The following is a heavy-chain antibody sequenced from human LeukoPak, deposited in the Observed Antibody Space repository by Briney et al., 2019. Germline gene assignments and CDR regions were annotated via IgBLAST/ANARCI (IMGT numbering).Heavy chain of an antibody. CDR2: IYVNGST. V-gene: IGHV4-61*02. Sequence: PSQTLSLTCTVSGGSISSGGYYWSWIRQPPGKGLEWIGSIYVNGSTNYYPSLKSRVTISVDTSKNQLFLTLTSVTAADTAVYYCARRRSVGGRLWFDPWGQGTLVTVSS. D-gene: IGHD2-15*01. CDR3: ARRRSVGGRLWFDP. CDR1: GGSISSGGYY. J-gene: IGHJ5*02.